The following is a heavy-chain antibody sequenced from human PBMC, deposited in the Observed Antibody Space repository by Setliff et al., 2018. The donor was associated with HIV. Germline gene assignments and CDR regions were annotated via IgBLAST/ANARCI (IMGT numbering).Heavy chain of an antibody. V-gene: IGHV1-69*05. CDR2: IIPIFGST. Sequence: SVKVSCKASGGTFSSYAISWVRQAPGQGLEWMGGIIPIFGSTGYAQRFQGRVTMTRDTSRGTVYMELRSLRSEDTAVYCCARAPFTSGHYGADYWGQGTLVTVSS. J-gene: IGHJ4*02. CDR1: GGTFSSYA. D-gene: IGHD3-10*01. CDR3: ARAPFTSGHYGADY.